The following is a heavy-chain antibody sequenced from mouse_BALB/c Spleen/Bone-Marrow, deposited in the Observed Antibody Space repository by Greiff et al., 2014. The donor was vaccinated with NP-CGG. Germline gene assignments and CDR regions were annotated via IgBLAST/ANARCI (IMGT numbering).Heavy chain of an antibody. V-gene: IGHV1-7*01. CDR3: ARYWDAY. J-gene: IGHJ3*01. D-gene: IGHD4-1*01. Sequence: SRAELAKPGASVKMSCKASGYTFTNYWMHWVKQRPGQGLEWIGYIDPNTYYTRYNQKFKDKATLTADKSSSTAYLQLSSLTSEDSAVYYCARYWDAYWGQGTLVTVSA. CDR1: GYTFTNYW. CDR2: IDPNTYYT.